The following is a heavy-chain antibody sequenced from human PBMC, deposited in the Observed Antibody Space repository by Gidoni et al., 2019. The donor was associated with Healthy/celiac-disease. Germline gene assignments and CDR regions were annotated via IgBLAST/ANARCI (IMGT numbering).Heavy chain of an antibody. Sequence: EVQLVESGGGLVQPGGSLRLSGAASGFTLGSYSMNWVRQAPGKGLGWVSYISSSSSTIYYADSVKGRFTISRDNAKNSLYLQMNSLRDEDTAVYYCARDARSSGYYGYFQHWGQGTLVTVSS. V-gene: IGHV3-48*02. CDR3: ARDARSSGYYGYFQH. J-gene: IGHJ1*01. D-gene: IGHD3-22*01. CDR2: ISSSSSTI. CDR1: GFTLGSYS.